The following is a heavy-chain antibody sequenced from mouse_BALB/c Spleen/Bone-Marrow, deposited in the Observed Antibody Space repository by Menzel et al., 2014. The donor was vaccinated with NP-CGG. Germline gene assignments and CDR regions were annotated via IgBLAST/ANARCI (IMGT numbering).Heavy chain of an antibody. Sequence: QVQLQQSGAELARPGASVKLSCKASGYTFTDYYINWVRRRTGQGLEWIGEIYPGNGNTYYNEKFKGKATLTADKSSSTAYMQLCSLTSEDSAVYFCARGGYYRYDGFAYWGQGTLVTVSA. CDR3: ARGGYYRYDGFAY. D-gene: IGHD2-14*01. CDR1: GYTFTDYY. J-gene: IGHJ3*01. V-gene: IGHV1-81*01. CDR2: IYPGNGNT.